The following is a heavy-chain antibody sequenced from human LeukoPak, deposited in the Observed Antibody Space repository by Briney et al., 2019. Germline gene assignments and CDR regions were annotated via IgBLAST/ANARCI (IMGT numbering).Heavy chain of an antibody. CDR1: GFTFSNAW. D-gene: IGHD3-10*01. Sequence: GGSLRLSCAASGFTFSNAWMSWVRQAPGKGLEWVGRTKSKTDGGTTDYAAPVKGRFTISRDDSKNTLYLQMNSLKTEDTAVYYCTTAGVDKDYWGQGTLVTVSS. CDR2: TKSKTDGGTT. J-gene: IGHJ4*02. V-gene: IGHV3-15*01. CDR3: TTAGVDKDY.